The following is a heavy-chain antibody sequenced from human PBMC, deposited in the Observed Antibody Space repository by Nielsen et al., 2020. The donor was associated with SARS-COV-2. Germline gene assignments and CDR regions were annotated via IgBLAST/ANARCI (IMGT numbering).Heavy chain of an antibody. CDR3: ARLPAGTVSFDI. CDR2: IYYSGST. D-gene: IGHD2-2*01. J-gene: IGHJ3*02. Sequence: GSLRLSCSVSGASVSAYDWTWIRQSPGKGLECIGKIYYSGSTIYNPSLKTRVTMSRDTSKSQVSLKLRSVTAADTAVYYCARLPAGTVSFDIWGQGTMVTVS. V-gene: IGHV4-59*08. CDR1: GASVSAYD.